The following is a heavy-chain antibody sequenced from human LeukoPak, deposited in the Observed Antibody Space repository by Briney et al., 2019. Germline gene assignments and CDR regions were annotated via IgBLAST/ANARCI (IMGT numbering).Heavy chain of an antibody. CDR3: TRKTTGHDY. Sequence: SETLSLTCAVSGVSFDDYYWAWVRQTPGKGLEWIGEINHSGYTNDSPSLKSRVTLSIDTSRKQFSLNLRSVTVADAGTYYCTRKTTGHDYWGQGTLVTVSS. D-gene: IGHD4-17*01. CDR1: GVSFDDYY. CDR2: INHSGYT. J-gene: IGHJ4*02. V-gene: IGHV4-34*01.